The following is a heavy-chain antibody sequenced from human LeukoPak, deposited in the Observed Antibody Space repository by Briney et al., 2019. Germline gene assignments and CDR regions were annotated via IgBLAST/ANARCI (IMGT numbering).Heavy chain of an antibody. D-gene: IGHD3-10*01. J-gene: IGHJ6*02. CDR2: INPNSGGT. Sequence: GASVKVSCKASGYTFTGYYMHWVRQAPGQGLEWMGWINPNSGGTNYAQKFQGRVTMTRDTSISTAYMELSRLRSDDTAVYYCARLSAMVRGVLIGYYGMDVWGQGTMVTVSS. CDR1: GYTFTGYY. CDR3: ARLSAMVRGVLIGYYGMDV. V-gene: IGHV1-2*02.